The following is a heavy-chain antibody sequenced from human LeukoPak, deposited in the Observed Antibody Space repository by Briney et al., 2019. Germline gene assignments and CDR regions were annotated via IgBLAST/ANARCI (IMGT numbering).Heavy chain of an antibody. D-gene: IGHD6-13*01. CDR3: ATDSPGIAAAGVDY. CDR2: FDPEDGET. V-gene: IGHV1-24*01. Sequence: ASVTVSCKVSGYTLTELSMHWVRQAPGKGLEWLGGFDPEDGETIYAQKFQGRVTMTEDTSTDTAYMELSSLRSEDTAVYYCATDSPGIAAAGVDYWGQGTLVTVSS. CDR1: GYTLTELS. J-gene: IGHJ4*02.